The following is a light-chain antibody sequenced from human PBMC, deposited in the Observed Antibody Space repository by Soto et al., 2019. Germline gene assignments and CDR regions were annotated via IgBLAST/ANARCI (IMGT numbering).Light chain of an antibody. Sequence: DIQMTQSPSSLSASVGDRVTITCRASQSISSYLNWYQQKPGKAPKLLIYAASSLQSGVPSRFSGGGSGTDFTLTISSLQPEDFATYYCQQSYTTGFGQGTKVEIK. CDR3: QQSYTTG. J-gene: IGKJ1*01. CDR1: QSISSY. V-gene: IGKV1-39*01. CDR2: AAS.